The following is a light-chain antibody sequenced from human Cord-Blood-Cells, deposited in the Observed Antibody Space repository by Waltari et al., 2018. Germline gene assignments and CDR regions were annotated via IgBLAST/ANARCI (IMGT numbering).Light chain of an antibody. CDR3: SSYTSSSTLV. CDR2: DVS. CDR1: SSDVGGYNY. V-gene: IGLV2-14*01. Sequence: QSALTQLASGSGSPGQSIPISCPGTSSDVGGYNYVSWYQQHPGKAPKLMIYDVSKRPSGVSNRFSGSKSGNTASLTISGLQAEDEADYYCSSYTSSSTLVFGGGTKLTVL. J-gene: IGLJ3*02.